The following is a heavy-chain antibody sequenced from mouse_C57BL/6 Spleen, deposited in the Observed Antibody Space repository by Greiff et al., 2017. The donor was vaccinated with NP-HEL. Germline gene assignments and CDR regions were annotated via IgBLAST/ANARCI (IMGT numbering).Heavy chain of an antibody. D-gene: IGHD4-1*01. J-gene: IGHJ3*01. Sequence: QVQLQQPGAELVMPGASVKLSCKASGYTFTSYWMHWVKQRPGQGLEWIGEIDPSDSYTNYNQKFKGKSTLTVDKSSSTAYMQLSSLTSEDSAVYYCARGTGPWFAYWGQRTLVTVSA. CDR3: ARGTGPWFAY. V-gene: IGHV1-69*01. CDR1: GYTFTSYW. CDR2: IDPSDSYT.